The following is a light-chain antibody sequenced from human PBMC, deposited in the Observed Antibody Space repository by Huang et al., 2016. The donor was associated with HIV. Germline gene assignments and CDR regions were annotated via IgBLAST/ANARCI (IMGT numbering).Light chain of an antibody. CDR3: QQSYSTPLMYT. J-gene: IGKJ2*01. Sequence: DIQMTQSPSSLSASVEDRVTITCRASQSISSYLNWYQQKPGKAPKLLIYAASSLQSGVPSRFSGSGSGTDFTLTISSLQPEDFATYYCQQSYSTPLMYTFGQGTKLEIK. CDR1: QSISSY. V-gene: IGKV1-39*01. CDR2: AAS.